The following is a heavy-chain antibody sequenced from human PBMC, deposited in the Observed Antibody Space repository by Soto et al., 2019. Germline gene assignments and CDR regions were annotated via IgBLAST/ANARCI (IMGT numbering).Heavy chain of an antibody. J-gene: IGHJ6*02. CDR1: GFTFSNYA. CDR2: IVETGGST. D-gene: IGHD3-3*01. Sequence: EVQLLESGGGLVQTGGSLRLSCAASGFTFSNYAMTSVRQAPGKGLEWVSAIVETGGSTYYADSVKGRFTMSRDNTKDTLYLQMDSLRAVDTAMYFCARDGDDFWCGRRSDKLFYGMDVWGQGTTVTVFS. V-gene: IGHV3-23*01. CDR3: ARDGDDFWCGRRSDKLFYGMDV.